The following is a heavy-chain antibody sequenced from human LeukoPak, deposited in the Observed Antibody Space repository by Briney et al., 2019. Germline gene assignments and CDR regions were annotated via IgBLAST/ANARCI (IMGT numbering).Heavy chain of an antibody. CDR1: GSSLTTSEVG. CDR2: IYWNDDK. J-gene: IGHJ4*02. D-gene: IGHD2-2*01. V-gene: IGHV2-5*01. Sequence: ESGPTLVTPPQALTLTCTFSGSSLTTSEVGVGWIRQPPGKAREGIAPIYWNDDKHYSPSLKSRLTITKDTSKNQVVLTMTNMDPMDTATYYCARQPGYCIITNCHYSADYWGQGTLVTVSS. CDR3: ARQPGYCIITNCHYSADY.